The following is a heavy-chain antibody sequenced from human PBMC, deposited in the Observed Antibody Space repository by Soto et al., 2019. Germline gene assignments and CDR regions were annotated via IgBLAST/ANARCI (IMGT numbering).Heavy chain of an antibody. V-gene: IGHV3-11*05. D-gene: IGHD2-15*01. CDR1: GFTFSDYY. Sequence: GGSLRLSCAASGFTFSDYYMSWIRQAPGKGLEWVSYISSSSSYTNYADSVKGRFTISRDNAKNSLYLQMNSLRAEDTAVYYCARELGYCSGGSCYMDGAFDFWGQGTMVTVSS. J-gene: IGHJ3*01. CDR3: ARELGYCSGGSCYMDGAFDF. CDR2: ISSSSSYT.